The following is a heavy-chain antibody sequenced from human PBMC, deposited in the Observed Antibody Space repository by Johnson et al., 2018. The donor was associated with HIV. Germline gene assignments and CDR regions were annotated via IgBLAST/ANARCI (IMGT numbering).Heavy chain of an antibody. D-gene: IGHD3-22*01. Sequence: VQLVESGGGVVRPGGSLRLSCEVSGFTVSSNHMSWVRQAPGKGLEWVSVIYRGGSTYYVDSVKGRFTISRDNSKNTLYLQMNSLRTEDTAMFYCAKGHSSGYPKDAFDIWGQGTMVTVSS. CDR2: IYRGGST. V-gene: IGHV3-66*02. CDR1: GFTVSSNH. CDR3: AKGHSSGYPKDAFDI. J-gene: IGHJ3*02.